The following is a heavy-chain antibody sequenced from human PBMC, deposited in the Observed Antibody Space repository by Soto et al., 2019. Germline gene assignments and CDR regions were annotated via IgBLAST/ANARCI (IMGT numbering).Heavy chain of an antibody. CDR2: ISSSSSYI. Sequence: PGGSLRLSCAASGFTFSSYSINWVRQAPGKRLEWVSSISSSSSYIYYADKVKGRFTISRDNAKNTLYLQMSSLRAEDTAVYYGVKDSYYYDSSGYSGVRNGLFDYWGQGTLVTVSS. V-gene: IGHV3-21*01. D-gene: IGHD3-22*01. CDR3: VKDSYYYDSSGYSGVRNGLFDY. J-gene: IGHJ4*02. CDR1: GFTFSSYS.